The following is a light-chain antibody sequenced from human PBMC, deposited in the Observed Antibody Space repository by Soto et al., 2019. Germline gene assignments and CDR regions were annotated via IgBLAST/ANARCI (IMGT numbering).Light chain of an antibody. Sequence: QSALTQPASVSGSPGQSITISCTGTSSDVGGYKYVSWYQQYPGKAPKLMIYEISTRPSGVSNRFSGSKSGNTASLTISGLQAEDEADYYCSSYTGSVVFGGGTKLTVL. J-gene: IGLJ3*02. V-gene: IGLV2-14*01. CDR1: SSDVGGYKY. CDR2: EIS. CDR3: SSYTGSVV.